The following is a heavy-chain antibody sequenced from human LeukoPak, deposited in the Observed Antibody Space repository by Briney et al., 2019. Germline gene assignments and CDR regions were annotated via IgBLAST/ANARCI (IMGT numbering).Heavy chain of an antibody. Sequence: ASVKVSCKASGYTFTNFDINWVRQAPGQGLEWMGWISTYNGDTNYAQKLQGRVTMTTDTSTSTAYMELRSLRSDDTAVYYCARDHSSRLAAAGPVYYYNGMDVWGQGTTVTVSS. D-gene: IGHD6-13*01. V-gene: IGHV1-18*01. J-gene: IGHJ6*02. CDR2: ISTYNGDT. CDR3: ARDHSSRLAAAGPVYYYNGMDV. CDR1: GYTFTNFD.